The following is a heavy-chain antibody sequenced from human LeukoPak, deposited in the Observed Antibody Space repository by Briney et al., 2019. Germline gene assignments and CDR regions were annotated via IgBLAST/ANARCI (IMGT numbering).Heavy chain of an antibody. Sequence: GGSLRLSCAASGFTVSSNYMSWVRQAPGKGLEWVSVIYSGGSTYYADSVKGRFTISRDNSKNTLYLQMNSLRAEDTAVYYCAGDRQYNWNYGSYWGQGTLVTVSS. CDR2: IYSGGST. J-gene: IGHJ4*02. CDR1: GFTVSSNY. CDR3: AGDRQYNWNYGSY. V-gene: IGHV3-66*02. D-gene: IGHD1-7*01.